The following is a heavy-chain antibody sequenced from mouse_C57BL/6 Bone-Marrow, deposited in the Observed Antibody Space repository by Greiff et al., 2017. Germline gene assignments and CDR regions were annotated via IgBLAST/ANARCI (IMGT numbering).Heavy chain of an antibody. V-gene: IGHV1-15*01. J-gene: IGHJ2*01. CDR1: GYTFTDYE. CDR2: IDPETGGT. Sequence: VQLVESGAELVRPGASVTLSCKASGYTFTDYEMHWVKQTPVHGLEWIGAIDPETGGTAYNQKFKGKAILTADKSSSTAYMELRSLTSEDSAVYYCTIDFYWGQGTTLTVSS. CDR3: TIDFY.